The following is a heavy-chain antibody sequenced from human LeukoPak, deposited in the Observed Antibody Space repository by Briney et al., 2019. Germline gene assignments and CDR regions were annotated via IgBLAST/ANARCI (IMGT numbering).Heavy chain of an antibody. CDR1: GFTFSTCA. V-gene: IGHV3-23*01. Sequence: GGSLRLSCAASGFTFSTCAMSWVRQAPGKGLEWVSSISGSGGSTYYADSVKGRFTISRDNSKNTLYLQMNSLRAEDTAVYYCAKSSYYDSSGFYREYYFDYWGQGTLVTVSS. D-gene: IGHD3-22*01. CDR3: AKSSYYDSSGFYREYYFDY. CDR2: ISGSGGST. J-gene: IGHJ4*02.